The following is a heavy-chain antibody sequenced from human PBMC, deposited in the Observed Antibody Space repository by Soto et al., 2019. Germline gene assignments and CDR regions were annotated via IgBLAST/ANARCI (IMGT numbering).Heavy chain of an antibody. V-gene: IGHV3-21*01. D-gene: IGHD2-2*01. CDR3: AEGRYCSSTSCYPWFDP. CDR2: ISSSSSYI. CDR1: GFTFSSYS. J-gene: IGHJ5*02. Sequence: EVQLVESGGGLVKPGGSLILSCAASGFTFSSYSMNWVRQAPGKGLEWVSSISSSSSYIYYADSVKGRFTISRDNAKNSLYLQMNSLKAEDTAGYYCAEGRYCSSTSCYPWFDPWCQGTLVTVSS.